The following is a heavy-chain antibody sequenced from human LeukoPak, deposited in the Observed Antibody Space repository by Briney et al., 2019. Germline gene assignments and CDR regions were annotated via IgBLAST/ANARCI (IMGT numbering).Heavy chain of an antibody. V-gene: IGHV3-23*01. CDR3: AKNPPLRGSYH. CDR1: GFTFSSYA. J-gene: IGHJ5*02. Sequence: GXXLRLSCAASGFTFSSYAMSWVRQAPGKGLEWVSAISGSGGSTYYADSVKGRFTISRDNSKNTLYLQMNSLRAEDTAVYYCAKNPPLRGSYHWGQGTLVTVSS. D-gene: IGHD1-26*01. CDR2: ISGSGGST.